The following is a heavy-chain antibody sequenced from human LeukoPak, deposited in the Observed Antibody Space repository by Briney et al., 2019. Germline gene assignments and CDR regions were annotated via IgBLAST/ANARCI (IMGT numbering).Heavy chain of an antibody. CDR3: ASKSYSGSYTFDY. J-gene: IGHJ4*02. V-gene: IGHV4-4*02. D-gene: IGHD1-26*01. Sequence: SGTLSLTCAVSGGSISISNWWSWVRQPPGRGLEWIGEIYHSGSTNYNPSLKSRITISVDKSKNQFSLKLSSVTAADTAVYYCASKSYSGSYTFDYWGQGTLVTVSS. CDR1: GGSISISNW. CDR2: IYHSGST.